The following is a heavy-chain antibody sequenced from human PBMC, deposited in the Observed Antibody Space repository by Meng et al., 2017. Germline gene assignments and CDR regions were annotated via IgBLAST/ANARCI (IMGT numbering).Heavy chain of an antibody. CDR2: ITPIFGIT. J-gene: IGHJ6*02. CDR3: ARSSPPPVDIVVVVAATLLYYGMDV. Sequence: SVKVSCKASGGALSSYTISWVRQAPGQGLEWMGRITPIFGITVYAQKFQGRVTITADESTSTAYMELSSLRSEDTAVYYCARSSPPPVDIVVVVAATLLYYGMDVWGQGTTVTVSS. V-gene: IGHV1-69*02. D-gene: IGHD2-15*01. CDR1: GGALSSYT.